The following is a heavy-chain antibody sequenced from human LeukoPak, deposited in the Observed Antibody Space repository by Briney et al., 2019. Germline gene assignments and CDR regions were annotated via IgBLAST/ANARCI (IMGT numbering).Heavy chain of an antibody. CDR1: GFTFSLYW. CDR2: IKQDGSEK. Sequence: GSLRLSCVVSGFTFSLYWMYWVRQAPGKGLEWVANIKQDGSEKYYVDSVKGRFIISRDNAKNSLYLQMNSLRAEDTAVYYCARTLRGMSDYYYMDVWGKGTTVTVSS. J-gene: IGHJ6*03. D-gene: IGHD3-16*01. CDR3: ARTLRGMSDYYYMDV. V-gene: IGHV3-7*01.